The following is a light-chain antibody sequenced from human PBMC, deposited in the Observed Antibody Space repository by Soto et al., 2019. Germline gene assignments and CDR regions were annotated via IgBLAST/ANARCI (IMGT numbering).Light chain of an antibody. CDR1: QSVNSR. Sequence: EIVMTHSPATLSVSPGERATLSCRSSQSVNSRLAWYQHKPGQAPRLLISGASNRASGIPARFSAWGSGTDFTLTISRVDPADFAFYYCQQYFTSPITFGQGTRLEIK. CDR3: QQYFTSPIT. CDR2: GAS. J-gene: IGKJ5*01. V-gene: IGKV3D-15*02.